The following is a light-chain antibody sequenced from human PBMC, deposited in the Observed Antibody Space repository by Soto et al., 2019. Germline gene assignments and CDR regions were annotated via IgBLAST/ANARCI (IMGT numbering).Light chain of an antibody. CDR1: SSDVGAYKF. CDR3: SSYTSTSTPWV. V-gene: IGLV2-14*01. CDR2: EVS. J-gene: IGLJ3*02. Sequence: QSVLTQPASVSGSPGQSITIFCSGTSSDVGAYKFVSWYRHHPGKAPQVMIYEVSNRPSGVSNRSSGSKSGNTASLTISGLQPEDEGDYYCSSYTSTSTPWVFGGGTKLTVL.